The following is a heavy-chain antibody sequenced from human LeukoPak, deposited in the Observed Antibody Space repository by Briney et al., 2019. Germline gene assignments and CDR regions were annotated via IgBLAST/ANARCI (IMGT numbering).Heavy chain of an antibody. D-gene: IGHD2-2*01. CDR2: INPNSGGT. Sequence: ASVKVSCKASGYTFTGYYIHWVRQAPGQGLEWMGWINPNSGGTNYAQKFQGRVTMTRDTSISTAYMELSRLRSDDTAVYYCAIDIVVVPAAPETDYWGQGTLVTVSS. CDR1: GYTFTGYY. V-gene: IGHV1-2*02. J-gene: IGHJ4*02. CDR3: AIDIVVVPAAPETDY.